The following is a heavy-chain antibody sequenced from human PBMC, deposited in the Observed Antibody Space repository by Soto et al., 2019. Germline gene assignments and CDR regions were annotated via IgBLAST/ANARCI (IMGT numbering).Heavy chain of an antibody. V-gene: IGHV3-21*01. CDR1: GFTFNRYS. Sequence: GGSLRLSCAASGFTFNRYSMNWVRQAPGKGLEWVSSISSGSSYIYYADSVKGRFTISRDNVKNSLYLQMNSLRAEDTAVYYCARDGDIVIVPGWLDPWGQGTLVTVSS. J-gene: IGHJ5*02. CDR3: ARDGDIVIVPGWLDP. CDR2: ISSGSSYI. D-gene: IGHD2-2*01.